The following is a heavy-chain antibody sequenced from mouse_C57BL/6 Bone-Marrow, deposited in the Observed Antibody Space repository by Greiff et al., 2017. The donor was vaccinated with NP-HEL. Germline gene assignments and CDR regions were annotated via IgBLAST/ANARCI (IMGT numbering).Heavy chain of an antibody. CDR2: IDPETGGT. CDR3: ARSDYGSLGSIDY. D-gene: IGHD1-1*01. J-gene: IGHJ4*01. V-gene: IGHV1-15*01. CDR1: GYTFTDYE. Sequence: QVQLQQSGAELVRPGASVTLSCKASGYTFTDYEMHWVKQTPVHGLEWIGAIDPETGGTAYNQKFKGKAIMTADKSSSTAYMELRSLTSEDSAVYYCARSDYGSLGSIDYWGQGTSVTVSS.